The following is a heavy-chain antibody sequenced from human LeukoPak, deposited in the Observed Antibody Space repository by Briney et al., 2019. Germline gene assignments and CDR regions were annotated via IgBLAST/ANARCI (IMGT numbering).Heavy chain of an antibody. J-gene: IGHJ4*02. CDR1: GGSISSGGYY. CDR3: ARLSAHCSSSCCYFDC. D-gene: IGHD2-2*01. V-gene: IGHV4-39*01. CDR2: IHYSGST. Sequence: SETLSLTCTVSGGSISSGGYYWGWIRQPPGKGLEWIGNIHYSGSTYYNSSLKSRITISEDTSKNQFSLKLNSVTAADTAVYYCARLSAHCSSSCCYFDCWGQGTLVTVSS.